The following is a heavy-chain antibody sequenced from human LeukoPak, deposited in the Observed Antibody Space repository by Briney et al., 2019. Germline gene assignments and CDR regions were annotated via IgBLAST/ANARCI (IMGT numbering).Heavy chain of an antibody. CDR1: GFTFDEYV. Sequence: QSGGSLRLSCAASGFTFDEYVMHWVRQAPGQGLEWVSLINGNGDDSYYADSVKGRFTVSRDNREKSLFLHMNSLRTDDTAFYYCAKGLSSSSWYVADSWGQGTLVTVS. J-gene: IGHJ4*02. CDR3: AKGLSSSSWYVADS. CDR2: INGNGDDS. V-gene: IGHV3-43*02. D-gene: IGHD6-13*01.